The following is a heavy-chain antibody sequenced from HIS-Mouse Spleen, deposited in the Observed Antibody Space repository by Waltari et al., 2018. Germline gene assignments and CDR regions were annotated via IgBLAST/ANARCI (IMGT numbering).Heavy chain of an antibody. CDR1: GGSISSYY. J-gene: IGHJ4*02. Sequence: QVQLQESGPGLVKPSETLSLTCTVSGGSISSYYWSWIRQPPGKGLEWIGYIYYSGSTTYNPPLKSRVTISVDTSKNQFSLKLSSVTAADTAVYYCARSYDILTGYYDYWGQGTLVTVSS. CDR2: IYYSGST. D-gene: IGHD3-9*01. V-gene: IGHV4-59*08. CDR3: ARSYDILTGYYDY.